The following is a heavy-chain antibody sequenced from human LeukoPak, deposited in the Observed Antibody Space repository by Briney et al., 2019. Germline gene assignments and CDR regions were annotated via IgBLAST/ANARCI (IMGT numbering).Heavy chain of an antibody. V-gene: IGHV4-61*02. J-gene: IGHJ6*03. CDR1: GGSISSGSYY. CDR3: ARDGCGGSCFHYYYYYMDV. D-gene: IGHD2-15*01. Sequence: SETLSLTCTVSGGSISSGSYYWSWIRQPAGKGLEWIVRIYTSGSTNYNPSLKRRFTISVDTSKNQFSLKLTSVTAADTAVYYCARDGCGGSCFHYYYYYMDVWGKGTTVTISS. CDR2: IYTSGST.